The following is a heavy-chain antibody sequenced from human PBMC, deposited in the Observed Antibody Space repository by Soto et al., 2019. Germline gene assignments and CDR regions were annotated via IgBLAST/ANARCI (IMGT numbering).Heavy chain of an antibody. D-gene: IGHD5-12*01. Sequence: GGSLRLSCAASGFTFSSYGMHWVRQAPGKGLEWVAVISYDGSNKYYADSVKGRFTISRDNSKNTLYLQMNSLRAEDPAVYYCAKEYSGYEKCFDYWVQGTLVTVSS. CDR2: ISYDGSNK. CDR3: AKEYSGYEKCFDY. CDR1: GFTFSSYG. J-gene: IGHJ4*02. V-gene: IGHV3-30*18.